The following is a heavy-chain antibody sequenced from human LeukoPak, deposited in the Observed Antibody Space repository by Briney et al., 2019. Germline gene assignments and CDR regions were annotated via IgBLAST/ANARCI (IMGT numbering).Heavy chain of an antibody. CDR2: TILILRTV. J-gene: IGHJ5*02. CDR3: ATVSVGAAFDP. Sequence: SVTVSCKASGGTFNNYAIGWVRQAPGQGLEWMGGTILILRTVDYAQKFQGRVTINADESASTVYMELSSLRSEDTAVYYCATVSVGAAFDPWGQGTLVTVSS. D-gene: IGHD1-26*01. V-gene: IGHV1-69*13. CDR1: GGTFNNYA.